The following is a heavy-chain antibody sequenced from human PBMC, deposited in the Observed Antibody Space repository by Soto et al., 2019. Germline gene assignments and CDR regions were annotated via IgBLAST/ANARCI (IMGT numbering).Heavy chain of an antibody. V-gene: IGHV3-53*01. D-gene: IGHD1-26*01. CDR3: ARDCCSGNHFAH. Sequence: TGGSLRLSCAASGFTVSHKYMSWVRQAPGKGLEWVSAIYSDGRTYYADSVKGRFSISRDISKDTAYLQMDSLGSEDTAIYYCARDCCSGNHFAHWGQGTLVTVSS. CDR2: IYSDGRT. J-gene: IGHJ4*02. CDR1: GFTVSHKY.